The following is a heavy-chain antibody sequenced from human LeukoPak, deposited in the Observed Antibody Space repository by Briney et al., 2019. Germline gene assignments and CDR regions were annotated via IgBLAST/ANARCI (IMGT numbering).Heavy chain of an antibody. Sequence: PGRSLRLSCAASGFTFSSYGMHWVRQAPGKGLEWVAVISYDGSNKYYADSVKGRFTISRDNSKNTLYLQMNSLRAEDTAVYYCARAAMVNSGVYWGQGTLVTVSS. V-gene: IGHV3-30*03. D-gene: IGHD5-18*01. CDR2: ISYDGSNK. CDR1: GFTFSSYG. CDR3: ARAAMVNSGVY. J-gene: IGHJ4*02.